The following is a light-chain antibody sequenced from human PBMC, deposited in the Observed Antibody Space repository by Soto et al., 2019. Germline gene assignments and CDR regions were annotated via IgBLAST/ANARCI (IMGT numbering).Light chain of an antibody. CDR2: GNN. V-gene: IGLV1-47*02. J-gene: IGLJ1*01. CDR3: AAWDDRLSGYV. CDR1: SSNIGSNY. Sequence: QSVLTQPPSAAGTPGQMVTISCSGSSSNIGSNYVYWYQQLPGTAPKLLIFGNNQRPSGVPYRFSGSKSGTSASLAISGLRSEDEADYYCAAWDDRLSGYVFGNGTKVTVL.